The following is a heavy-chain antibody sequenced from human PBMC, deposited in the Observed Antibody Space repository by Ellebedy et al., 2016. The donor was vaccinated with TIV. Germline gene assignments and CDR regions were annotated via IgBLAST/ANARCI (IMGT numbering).Heavy chain of an antibody. CDR1: GFTFSSYA. CDR2: VSGSGGST. V-gene: IGHV3-23*01. D-gene: IGHD5-12*01. J-gene: IGHJ6*02. CDR3: AKTSVDKGNHYYNGMDV. Sequence: GESLKISCAASGFTFSSYAMSWVRQAPGKGLEWVSGVSGSGGSTYYADSVKGRFTISRDNSKNTLDLQMNSLRAEETAVYYCAKTSVDKGNHYYNGMDVWGQGTTVTVSS.